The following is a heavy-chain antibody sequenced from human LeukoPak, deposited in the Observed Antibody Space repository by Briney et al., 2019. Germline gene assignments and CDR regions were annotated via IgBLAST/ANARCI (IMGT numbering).Heavy chain of an antibody. CDR2: IYKGGNT. J-gene: IGHJ4*02. CDR1: GFTVSSTY. D-gene: IGHD2-15*01. V-gene: IGHV3-53*01. CDR3: ASRHCSGGGCYFAGADPFDY. Sequence: GGSLRLSCAASGFTVSSTYVSWVRQAPGKGLEWVSVIYKGGNTYYIDSVKGRFTISRDTSKNTLYLQMNSLRAEDTAVYYCASRHCSGGGCYFAGADPFDYWGQGALVTVSS.